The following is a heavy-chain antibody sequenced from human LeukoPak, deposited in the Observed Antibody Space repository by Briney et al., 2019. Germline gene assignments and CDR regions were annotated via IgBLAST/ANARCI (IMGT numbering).Heavy chain of an antibody. CDR3: TSLGATGFYAFDY. CDR1: GFTFSSYA. Sequence: GGSLRLSCAASGFTFSSYAMRWVRQAPGKGLEWVSSISDSGGATYYADSVKGRFTISRDNSKNTLYLQMNSLRAEDTAVYYCTSLGATGFYAFDYWGQGTLVTVSS. CDR2: ISDSGGAT. V-gene: IGHV3-23*01. J-gene: IGHJ4*02. D-gene: IGHD2/OR15-2a*01.